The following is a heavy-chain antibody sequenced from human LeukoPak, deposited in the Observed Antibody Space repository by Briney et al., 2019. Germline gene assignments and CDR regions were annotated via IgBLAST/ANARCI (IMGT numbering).Heavy chain of an antibody. V-gene: IGHV4-38-2*02. CDR1: GYSISSGYY. CDR2: IYHSGST. Sequence: PSETLSLTCAVSGYSISSGYYWGWIRPPPGKGLEWIGSIYHSGSTYYNPSLKSRVTISVDTSKNQFSLNLISATAADTAVYYCARDWGPSAATPFYFDYWGQGALVTVSS. CDR3: ARDWGPSAATPFYFDY. D-gene: IGHD6-13*01. J-gene: IGHJ4*02.